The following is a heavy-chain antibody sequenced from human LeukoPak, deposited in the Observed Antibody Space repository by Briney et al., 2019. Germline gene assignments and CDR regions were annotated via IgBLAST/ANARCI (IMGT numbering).Heavy chain of an antibody. CDR3: ARRAVDILTGYPYWYFDL. CDR2: INHSGST. CDR1: GGSFSGYY. J-gene: IGHJ2*01. D-gene: IGHD3-9*01. Sequence: SETLSLTCAVYGGSFSGYYWSWIRQPPGKGLEWIGEINHSGSTNYNPSLKSRVTISVDTSKNQFSLKLSSVTAADTAVYYCARRAVDILTGYPYWYFDLWGRGTMVTLSS. V-gene: IGHV4-34*01.